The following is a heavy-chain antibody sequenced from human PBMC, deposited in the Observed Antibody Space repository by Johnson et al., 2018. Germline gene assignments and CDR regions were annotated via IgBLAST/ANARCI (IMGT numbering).Heavy chain of an antibody. CDR2: ISSSGSTI. D-gene: IGHD3-3*01. CDR3: ARDRFRSGYLENYYYYMDV. CDR1: GFTFSDYY. V-gene: IGHV3-11*04. Sequence: VQLVESGGGLVRPGGSLRLSCAASGFTFSDYYMSWIRQAPGKGLEWVSYISSSGSTIYYADSVQGRFTISSDNAKNSLDLQSNSRRAEDTAVYYCARDRFRSGYLENYYYYMDVWGKGTTVTVSS. J-gene: IGHJ6*03.